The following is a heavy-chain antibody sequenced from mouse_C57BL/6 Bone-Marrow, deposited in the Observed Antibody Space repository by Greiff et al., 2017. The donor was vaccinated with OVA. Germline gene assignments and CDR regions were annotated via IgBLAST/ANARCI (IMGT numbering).Heavy chain of an antibody. J-gene: IGHJ2*01. CDR3: ARWGFLLLYFDY. CDR2: IDPSDSET. Sequence: QVQLQQPGAELVRPGSSVKLSCKASGYTFTSYWMHWVKQRPIQGLEWIGNIDPSDSETHYNPKFKDKATLTVEKSSSTAYMQLSSLTSEDSAVYYCARWGFLLLYFDYWGQGTTLTVSS. V-gene: IGHV1-52*01. CDR1: GYTFTSYW. D-gene: IGHD1-1*01.